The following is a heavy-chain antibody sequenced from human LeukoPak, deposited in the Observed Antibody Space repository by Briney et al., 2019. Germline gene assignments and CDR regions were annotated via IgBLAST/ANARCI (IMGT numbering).Heavy chain of an antibody. CDR2: ISAYNGNT. D-gene: IGHD2-2*01. V-gene: IGHV1-18*01. CDR1: GYTHTELS. Sequence: GASVKVSCKVSGYTHTELSMHWVRQAPGQGLEWMGWISAYNGNTNYAQKLQGRVTMTTDTSTSTAYMELRSLRSDDTAVYYCARESLCSSTSCLVSDYWGQGTLVTVSS. CDR3: ARESLCSSTSCLVSDY. J-gene: IGHJ4*02.